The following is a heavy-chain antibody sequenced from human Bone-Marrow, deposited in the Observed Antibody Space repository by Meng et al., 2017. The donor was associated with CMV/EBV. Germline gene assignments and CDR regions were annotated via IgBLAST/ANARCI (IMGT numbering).Heavy chain of an antibody. CDR3: ARRLRGTGPKYFQH. V-gene: IGHV4-34*01. CDR1: GGSFSVYD. J-gene: IGHJ1*01. D-gene: IGHD3/OR15-3a*01. CDR2: INHSGST. Sequence: QMQHQQCGARLLKPPAPLLLPCPVYGGSFSVYDCSWIRQPPGKGLEWIGEINHSGSTNYNPSLKSRVTISVDTSKNQFSLKLSSVAAADTAVYYCARRLRGTGPKYFQHWGQGTLVTVSS.